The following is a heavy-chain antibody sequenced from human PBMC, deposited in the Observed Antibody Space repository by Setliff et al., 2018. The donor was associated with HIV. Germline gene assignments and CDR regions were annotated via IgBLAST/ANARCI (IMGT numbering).Heavy chain of an antibody. J-gene: IGHJ4*02. V-gene: IGHV1-3*01. Sequence: ASVKVSCKASGYTFTSYAMHWVRQAPGQRLEWMGWINAGNGNTKYSQKSQGRGSITRDTSASTAYMELRRLRPEDTAVYYCASQTAIPHWGQGTLVTVSS. CDR3: ASQTAIPH. CDR2: INAGNGNT. CDR1: GYTFTSYA. D-gene: IGHD2-21*02.